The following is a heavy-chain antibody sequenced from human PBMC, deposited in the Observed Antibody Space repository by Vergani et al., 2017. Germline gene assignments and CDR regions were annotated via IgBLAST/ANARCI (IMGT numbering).Heavy chain of an antibody. V-gene: IGHV4-38-2*02. Sequence: QVQLQESGPGLVKPSQTLSLSFTVSGGSVSSGYYWGWIRQPPGKGLEWIGSISHSGYTFYSPSLKSRVSMSVDTSKNQFSLRVNSVTAADTAVYYCARGSEKDGYNWAFDYWGQGTLVTVSS. CDR3: ARGSEKDGYNWAFDY. CDR2: ISHSGYT. D-gene: IGHD5-24*01. J-gene: IGHJ4*02. CDR1: GGSVSSGYY.